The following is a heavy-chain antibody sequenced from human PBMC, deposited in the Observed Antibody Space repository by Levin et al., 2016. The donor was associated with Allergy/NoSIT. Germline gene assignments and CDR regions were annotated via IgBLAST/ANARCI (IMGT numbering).Heavy chain of an antibody. V-gene: IGHV4-59*01. CDR3: ARGAWGVYYYDSSGYYPARAPFDY. CDR1: GGSISSYY. Sequence: SETLSLTCTVSGGSISSYYWSWIRQPPGKGLEWIGYIYYSGSTNYNPSLKSRVTISVDTSKNQFSLKLSSVTAADTAVYYCARGAWGVYYYDSSGYYPARAPFDYWGQGTLVTVSS. CDR2: IYYSGST. D-gene: IGHD3-22*01. J-gene: IGHJ4*02.